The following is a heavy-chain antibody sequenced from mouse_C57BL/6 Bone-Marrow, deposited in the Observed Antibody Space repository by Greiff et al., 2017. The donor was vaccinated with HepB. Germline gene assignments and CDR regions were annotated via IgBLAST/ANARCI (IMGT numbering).Heavy chain of an antibody. J-gene: IGHJ2*01. Sequence: EVQLQESGTVLARPGASVKMSCKTSGYTFTSYWMHWVKQRPGQGLEWIGAIYPGNSDTSYNQKFKGKAKLTAVTSASTTYMELSSLTNEDSAGYYCTIITTTVDFDYWGQGTTLTVSS. CDR2: IYPGNSDT. V-gene: IGHV1-5*01. CDR3: TIITTTVDFDY. D-gene: IGHD1-1*01. CDR1: GYTFTSYW.